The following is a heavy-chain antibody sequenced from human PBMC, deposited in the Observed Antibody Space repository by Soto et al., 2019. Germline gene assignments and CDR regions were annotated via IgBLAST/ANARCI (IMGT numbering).Heavy chain of an antibody. CDR3: ARSVVPATMRGWFDP. V-gene: IGHV1-46*03. D-gene: IGHD2-2*01. Sequence: QVQLVQSGAEVKKPGASVKVSCKASGYSFTTYNIHWVRQAPGQGLDWMGIVNPRSGSTVYAQRFQGTVTMTGDTSTSTVYMELSSLRSDDTAVYYCARSVVPATMRGWFDPWGQGTLVTVSS. J-gene: IGHJ5*02. CDR1: GYSFTTYN. CDR2: VNPRSGST.